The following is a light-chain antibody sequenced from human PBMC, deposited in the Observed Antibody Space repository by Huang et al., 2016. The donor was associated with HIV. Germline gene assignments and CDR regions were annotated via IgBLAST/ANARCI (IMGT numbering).Light chain of an antibody. V-gene: IGKV1-39*01. CDR1: QSISGD. J-gene: IGKJ1*01. Sequence: DIQMTQSPSSLSASVGDRVTITCRASQSISGDLNLYQQKPGKAPRLLIYGVSSLQSGVSSRFRGSGSGTDFSLTISSLQPEDFATYYCQQSYSDPRTFGPGTKVEI. CDR3: QQSYSDPRT. CDR2: GVS.